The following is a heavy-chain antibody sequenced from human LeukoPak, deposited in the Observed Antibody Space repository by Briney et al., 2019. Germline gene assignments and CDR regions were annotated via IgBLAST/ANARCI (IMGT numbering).Heavy chain of an antibody. Sequence: SETLSLTCTVSGGSISSSAYHWGWIRQPPGKWLEWIGTINYGGNTYYNLSLKSRVIIFLHTSKNQFSLKLSSVTAADTAVYYCARLWSTSCKGGSCPHQPNYWGEGTRVTVPS. CDR1: GGSISSSAYH. J-gene: IGHJ4*02. V-gene: IGHV4-39*01. CDR3: ARLWSTSCKGGSCPHQPNY. D-gene: IGHD2-15*01. CDR2: INYGGNT.